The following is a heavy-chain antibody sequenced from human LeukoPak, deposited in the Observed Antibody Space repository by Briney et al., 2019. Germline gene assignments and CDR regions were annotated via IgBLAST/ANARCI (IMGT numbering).Heavy chain of an antibody. CDR1: GFTFSSYS. D-gene: IGHD2-15*01. J-gene: IGHJ3*02. CDR2: ISSTSSYT. Sequence: KTGGSLGLSCAASGFTFSSYSLNWVRQAPGKGLEWVASISSTSSYTHYADSLKGRFTISRDNAKNSLYLQMNSLRAEDTAVFYCARGHRSSDGFDIWGQGTMVTVSS. CDR3: ARGHRSSDGFDI. V-gene: IGHV3-21*01.